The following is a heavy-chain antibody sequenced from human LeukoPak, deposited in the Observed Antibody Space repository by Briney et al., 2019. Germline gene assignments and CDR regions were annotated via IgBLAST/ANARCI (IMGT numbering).Heavy chain of an antibody. Sequence: ASVKVSCKTSGYTFTGYYMHWVRQAPGQGLEWMGRINPNSGGTNYAQKFQGRVTMTRDTSISTAYMELSRLRSDDTAAYYCARREMVRGVIIPPDYWGQGTLVTVSS. CDR2: INPNSGGT. J-gene: IGHJ4*02. CDR1: GYTFTGYY. V-gene: IGHV1-2*06. D-gene: IGHD3-10*01. CDR3: ARREMVRGVIIPPDY.